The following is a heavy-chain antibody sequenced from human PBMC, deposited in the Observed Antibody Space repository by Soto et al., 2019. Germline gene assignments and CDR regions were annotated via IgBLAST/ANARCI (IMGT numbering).Heavy chain of an antibody. V-gene: IGHV1-69*06. CDR1: GGTFSSYA. D-gene: IGHD2-21*02. Sequence: SVKVSCKASGGTFSSYAISWVRQAPGQGREWMGGIIPIFGTANYAQKFQGRVTITADKSTSTAYMELSSLRSEDTAVYYCARDGEGVTAIENYYYGMDVWGQGTLVTVS. CDR3: ARDGEGVTAIENYYYGMDV. CDR2: IIPIFGTA. J-gene: IGHJ6*02.